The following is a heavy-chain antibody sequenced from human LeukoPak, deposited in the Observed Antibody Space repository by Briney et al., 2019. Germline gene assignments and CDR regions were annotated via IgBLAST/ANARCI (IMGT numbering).Heavy chain of an antibody. J-gene: IGHJ6*03. CDR1: GASVSGSNYY. D-gene: IGHD2-2*01. Sequence: SETLSLTCAVSGASVSGSNYYWGWIRQPPGKGLEWIGNIYYSGSTYYNSSLKSRVTISIDTSKNQFSLKLSSVTAADTAVYYCATSSTSCYVHCNYMDVWGKGTTVTISS. CDR3: ATSSTSCYVHCNYMDV. CDR2: IYYSGST. V-gene: IGHV4-39*07.